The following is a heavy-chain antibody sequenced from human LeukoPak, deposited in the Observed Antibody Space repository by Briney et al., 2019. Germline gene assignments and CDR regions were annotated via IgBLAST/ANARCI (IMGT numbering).Heavy chain of an antibody. V-gene: IGHV1-2*02. Sequence: ASVKVSCKASGYTFTGYYMHWVRQAPRQGLEWMGWINPNSGGTNYAQKLQGRVTMTRDTSISTAYMELSRLRSDDTAVYYCASLPYSSGWFDYWGQGTLVTVSS. D-gene: IGHD6-19*01. CDR2: INPNSGGT. CDR1: GYTFTGYY. CDR3: ASLPYSSGWFDY. J-gene: IGHJ5*01.